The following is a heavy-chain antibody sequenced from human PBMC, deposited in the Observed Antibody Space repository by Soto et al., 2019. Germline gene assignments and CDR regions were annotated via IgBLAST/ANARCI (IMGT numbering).Heavy chain of an antibody. V-gene: IGHV3-48*03. D-gene: IGHD5-12*01. Sequence: GSLRLSCAASGFTFSRYEMNWVLQAPGKGLEWVSYISSCGSTIYCSDSVKVRFTICRDNAKNSLYLQMNSLKVQDTAVYYCARVGDGYNLNYWGQGTLAPDSS. CDR3: ARVGDGYNLNY. J-gene: IGHJ4*02. CDR1: GFTFSRYE. CDR2: ISSCGSTI.